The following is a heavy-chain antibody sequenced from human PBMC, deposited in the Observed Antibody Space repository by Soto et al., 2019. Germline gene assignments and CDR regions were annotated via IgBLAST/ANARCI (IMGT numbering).Heavy chain of an antibody. J-gene: IGHJ4*02. CDR1: DSISTYY. Sequence: ETLSLTCTVDSISTYYWNWIRQTPGKGLEWIGYIYYLGRTNYNRSLKSRVTISIDMSKNQFSLRLNSVTAADTAVYYCARRYGTTFDYWGQGTLVTVSS. V-gene: IGHV4-59*01. CDR2: IYYLGRT. CDR3: ARRYGTTFDY. D-gene: IGHD1-7*01.